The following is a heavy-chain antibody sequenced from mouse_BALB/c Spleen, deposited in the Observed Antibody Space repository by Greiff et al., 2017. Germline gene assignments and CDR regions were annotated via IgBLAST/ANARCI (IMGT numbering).Heavy chain of an antibody. CDR3: TRREREGFAY. CDR1: GYTFTSYW. Sequence: QVQLQQSGAELVRPGASVKLSCKASGYTFTSYWINWVKQRPGQGLEWIGNIYPSDSYTNYNQKFKGKAKLTAVTSTSTAYMELSSLTNEDSAVYYCTRREREGFAYWGQGTLVTVSA. V-gene: IGHV1-69*02. CDR2: IYPSDSYT. J-gene: IGHJ3*01.